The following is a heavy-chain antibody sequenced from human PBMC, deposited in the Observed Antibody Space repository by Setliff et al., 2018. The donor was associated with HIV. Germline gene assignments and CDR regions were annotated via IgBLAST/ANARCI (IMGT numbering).Heavy chain of an antibody. V-gene: IGHV3-7*01. CDR1: GFTFSTYW. CDR2: IKEDGSEE. D-gene: IGHD6-13*01. Sequence: PGGSLRLSCVASGFTFSTYWMTWVRQAPEKGLEWVASIKEDGSEEYYVDSVKGRFTISRDNAKNSLYLQMNSLRAEDSAVYYCARDPYSSQAPDYWGQGALVTVSS. J-gene: IGHJ4*02. CDR3: ARDPYSSQAPDY.